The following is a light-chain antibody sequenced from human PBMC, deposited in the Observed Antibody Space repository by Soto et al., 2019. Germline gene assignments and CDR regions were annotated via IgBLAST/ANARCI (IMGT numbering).Light chain of an antibody. Sequence: EILLTQSPGTLSLSPGERATICCRASQSVSSSYLAWYQQKPGQAPKLPIYGASTRATGLPDRFSGSGSGTDFTLTISRLEPEDFAVYYCQQYGSSPWTFGQGTKVDIK. CDR2: GAS. J-gene: IGKJ1*01. CDR3: QQYGSSPWT. V-gene: IGKV3-20*01. CDR1: QSVSSSY.